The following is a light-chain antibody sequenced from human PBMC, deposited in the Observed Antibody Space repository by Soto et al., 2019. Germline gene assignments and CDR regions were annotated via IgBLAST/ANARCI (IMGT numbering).Light chain of an antibody. V-gene: IGLV2-14*01. CDR3: NSYTSSSTYV. CDR1: SSDVGGYNY. Sequence: QSALTQPASVSGSRGQSITISCTGTSSDVGGYNYVSWYQQHPGKAPKLMIYDVSNRPSGVSNRFSGSKSGNTASLTISGLQAEDEADYYCNSYTSSSTYVFGTGTKLTVL. J-gene: IGLJ1*01. CDR2: DVS.